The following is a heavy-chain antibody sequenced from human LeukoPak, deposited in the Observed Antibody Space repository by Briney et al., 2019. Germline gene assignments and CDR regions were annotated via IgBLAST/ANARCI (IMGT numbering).Heavy chain of an antibody. J-gene: IGHJ4*02. D-gene: IGHD1-26*01. V-gene: IGHV3-23*01. CDR1: GFTFSNSW. Sequence: GGSLRLSCAASGFTFSNSWMSWVRQAPGKGLEWVSAISGSGGSTYYADSVKGRFTISRDNSKNTLYLQMNSLRAEDTAVYYCAKRPEDSGSYYFDYWGQGTLVTVSS. CDR2: ISGSGGST. CDR3: AKRPEDSGSYYFDY.